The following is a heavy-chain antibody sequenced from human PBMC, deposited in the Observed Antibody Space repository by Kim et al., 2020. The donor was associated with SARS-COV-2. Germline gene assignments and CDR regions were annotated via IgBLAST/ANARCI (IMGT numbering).Heavy chain of an antibody. CDR1: GFTFSSYS. CDR3: ARDGRGQWLTSSDY. V-gene: IGHV3-21*01. J-gene: IGHJ4*02. D-gene: IGHD6-19*01. Sequence: GGSLRLSCAASGFTFSSYSMNWVRQAPGKGLEWVSSISSSSYIYYADSVKGRFTISRDNAKNSLYLQMNSLRAEDTAVYYCARDGRGQWLTSSDYWGQGTLVTVSS. CDR2: ISSSSYI.